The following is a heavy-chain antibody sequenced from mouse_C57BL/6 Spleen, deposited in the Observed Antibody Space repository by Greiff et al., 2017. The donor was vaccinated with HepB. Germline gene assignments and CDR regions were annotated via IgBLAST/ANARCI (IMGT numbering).Heavy chain of an antibody. D-gene: IGHD1-1*01. V-gene: IGHV1-81*01. CDR1: GYTFTSYG. CDR3: AFYYYGSTDGMDY. Sequence: VKLMESGAELARPGASVKLSCKASGYTFTSYGISWVKQRTGQGLEWIGEIYPRSGNTYYNEKFKGKATLTADKSSSTAYMELRSLTSEDSAVYFCAFYYYGSTDGMDYWGQGTSVTVSS. CDR2: IYPRSGNT. J-gene: IGHJ4*01.